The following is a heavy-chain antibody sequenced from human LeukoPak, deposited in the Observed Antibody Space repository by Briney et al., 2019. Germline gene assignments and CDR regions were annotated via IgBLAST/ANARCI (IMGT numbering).Heavy chain of an antibody. CDR2: ITWNRDNI. CDR1: GLIFDDYA. D-gene: IGHD3-22*01. J-gene: IGHJ6*02. CDR3: AKDLSSAITSSLAMDV. Sequence: GRSLRLSCAVSGLIFDDYAMHWVRQAPGKGLEWVSGITWNRDNIAYADSVRGRFTISRDNAKNYLYLQMNSLRAEDTALYYCAKDLSSAITSSLAMDVWGQGTTVTVSS. V-gene: IGHV3-9*01.